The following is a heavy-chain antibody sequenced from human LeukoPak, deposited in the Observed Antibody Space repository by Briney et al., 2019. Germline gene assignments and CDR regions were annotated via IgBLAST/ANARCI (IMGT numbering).Heavy chain of an antibody. CDR2: IRYDGSNK. J-gene: IGHJ3*02. Sequence: GGSLRLSCAASGFTFSSYGMHWVRQAPGKGREWVAFIRYDGSNKYYADSVKGRFTISRDNSKNTLYLQMNSLRAEDTAVYYCAKDQPGITGTSQLNDAFDIWGQGTMVTVSS. D-gene: IGHD1-20*01. CDR1: GFTFSSYG. CDR3: AKDQPGITGTSQLNDAFDI. V-gene: IGHV3-30*02.